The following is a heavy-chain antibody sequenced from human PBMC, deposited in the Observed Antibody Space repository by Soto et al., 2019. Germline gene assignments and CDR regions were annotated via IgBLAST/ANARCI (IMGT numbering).Heavy chain of an antibody. V-gene: IGHV3-9*01. D-gene: IGHD3-9*01. Sequence: SLRLSCAASGFTFDDYAMFWVRQAPGKGLEWVSGTGWSSANIAYADSVKGRFTISRDNAKNSLYLQMNSLRAEDTALYYCAKGTGYYPLGGPDSWGQGTLVTVSS. J-gene: IGHJ4*02. CDR1: GFTFDDYA. CDR3: AKGTGYYPLGGPDS. CDR2: TGWSSANI.